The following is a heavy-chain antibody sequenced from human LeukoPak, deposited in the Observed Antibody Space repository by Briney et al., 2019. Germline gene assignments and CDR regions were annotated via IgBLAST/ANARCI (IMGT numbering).Heavy chain of an antibody. Sequence: GGSLRLSCAVSGFTFSDYWMTWVRQAPGKGLEWVANIKQDGSDKYYVDSVKGRFTISRDNAKNSLYLQMNSLRATDTAVYYCARVAYSYDSSGYFVFDYWGQGTLVTVSS. V-gene: IGHV3-7*04. CDR2: IKQDGSDK. J-gene: IGHJ4*02. CDR1: GFTFSDYW. D-gene: IGHD3-22*01. CDR3: ARVAYSYDSSGYFVFDY.